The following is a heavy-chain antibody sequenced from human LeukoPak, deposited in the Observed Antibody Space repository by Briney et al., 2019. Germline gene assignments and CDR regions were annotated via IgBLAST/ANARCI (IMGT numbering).Heavy chain of an antibody. CDR2: ISWNSGSI. CDR1: GFTFDGYA. Sequence: GRSLRLSCAASGFTFDGYAMHWVRQAPGKGLEWVSGISWNSGSIGYADSVKGRFTISRDNAKNPLYLQMSSLRAEDTALYYCAKAWTTVTTGAFDIWGQGTMVTVSS. CDR3: AKAWTTVTTGAFDI. J-gene: IGHJ3*02. D-gene: IGHD4-17*01. V-gene: IGHV3-9*01.